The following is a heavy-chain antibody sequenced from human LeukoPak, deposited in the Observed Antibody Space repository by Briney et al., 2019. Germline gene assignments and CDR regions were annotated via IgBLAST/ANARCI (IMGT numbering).Heavy chain of an antibody. V-gene: IGHV1-2*02. J-gene: IGHJ3*02. CDR1: GYTFTDYY. CDR3: ARDLDYYGSGSFFNI. D-gene: IGHD3-10*01. Sequence: ASVKVSCKASGYTFTDYYMHWVRQAPGQGPEWMGWINPNSGGTNCAQKFQGRVTMTRDTSITTAYMELSRLRSDDTAVYYCARDLDYYGSGSFFNIWGQGTMVTVSS. CDR2: INPNSGGT.